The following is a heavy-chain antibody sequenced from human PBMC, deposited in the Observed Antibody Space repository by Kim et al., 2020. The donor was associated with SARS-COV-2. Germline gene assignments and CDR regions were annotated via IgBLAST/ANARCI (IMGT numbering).Heavy chain of an antibody. CDR2: IYYSGST. J-gene: IGHJ4*02. CDR3: ARLTSPVDYYDSSGYFTRGGLSHFDY. D-gene: IGHD3-22*01. V-gene: IGHV4-59*08. CDR1: GGSISSYY. Sequence: SETLSLTCTVSGGSISSYYWSWIRQPPGKGLEWIGYIYYSGSTNYNPSLKSRVTISVDTSKNQFSLKLSSVTAADTAVYYCARLTSPVDYYDSSGYFTRGGLSHFDYWGQGTLVTVSS.